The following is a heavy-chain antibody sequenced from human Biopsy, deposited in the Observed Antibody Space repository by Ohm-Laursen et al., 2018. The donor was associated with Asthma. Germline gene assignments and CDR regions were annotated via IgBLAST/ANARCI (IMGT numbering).Heavy chain of an antibody. CDR1: GGTFGNFA. V-gene: IGHV1-69*01. D-gene: IGHD6-19*01. CDR3: ARCQVGYSSGWSLLLKKIYYSGMDV. CDR2: IMTVFGAT. J-gene: IGHJ6*02. Sequence: SSVKVSCKAPGGTFGNFAISWVRQAPGQGLEWLGGIMTVFGATNYAQKFQGRVTITADESTSTAYMEVTSLRSEDTAIYYCARCQVGYSSGWSLLLKKIYYSGMDVWGQGTAVTVSS.